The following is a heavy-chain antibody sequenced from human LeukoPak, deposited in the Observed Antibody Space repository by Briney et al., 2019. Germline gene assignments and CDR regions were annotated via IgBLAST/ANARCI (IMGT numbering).Heavy chain of an antibody. J-gene: IGHJ4*02. Sequence: GRSLRLSCAASGFTFSSYAMSWVRQAPGKGLEWVSAISGSGGSTYYADSMKGRFTISRDNSKNTLYLQMNSLRAEDTAVYYCATRITMVRGVIGGGWGQGTLVTVSS. D-gene: IGHD3-10*01. CDR1: GFTFSSYA. CDR2: ISGSGGST. CDR3: ATRITMVRGVIGGG. V-gene: IGHV3-23*01.